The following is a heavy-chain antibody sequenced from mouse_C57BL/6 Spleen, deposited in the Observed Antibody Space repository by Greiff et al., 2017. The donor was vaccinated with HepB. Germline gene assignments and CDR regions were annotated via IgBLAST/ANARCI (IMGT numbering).Heavy chain of an antibody. V-gene: IGHV1-82*01. CDR3: ARGGYYGRAMEY. CDR2: IYPGDGDT. Sequence: QVQLQQSGPELVKPGASAKISCKASGYAFSRSWMNWVKQSPGKGLEWIGRIYPGDGDTNYNGKFKGKATLTADKSSSTAYMQLSSLTSEDSAVYFCARGGYYGRAMEYWGQGTSVTVSS. D-gene: IGHD1-1*01. CDR1: GYAFSRSW. J-gene: IGHJ4*01.